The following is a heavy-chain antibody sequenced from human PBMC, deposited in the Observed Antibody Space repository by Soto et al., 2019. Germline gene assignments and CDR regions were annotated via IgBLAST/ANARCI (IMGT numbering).Heavy chain of an antibody. D-gene: IGHD3-16*02. CDR3: ARGGRDYVWGSYRYSSYYYGMDV. CDR1: GGSFSGYY. Sequence: PSETLSLTCAVYGGSFSGYYWSWIRQPPGKGLEWMGEINHSGSTNYNPSLKIRVTISVDTSKNQFSLKLSSVTAADTAVYYCARGGRDYVWGSYRYSSYYYGMDVWGQGTTVT. J-gene: IGHJ6*02. V-gene: IGHV4-34*01. CDR2: INHSGST.